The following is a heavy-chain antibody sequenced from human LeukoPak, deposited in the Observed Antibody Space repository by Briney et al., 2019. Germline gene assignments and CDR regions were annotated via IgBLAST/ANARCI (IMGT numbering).Heavy chain of an antibody. J-gene: IGHJ6*02. V-gene: IGHV3-21*01. CDR2: ISSSSSYI. D-gene: IGHD4-11*01. CDR1: GFTFSSYS. CDR3: ARSKDDYSNYGKYYGMDV. Sequence: GGSLRLSCAASGFTFSSYSMNWVRQAPGKGLEWVSSISSSSSYIYYADSVKGRFTISRDNANNSLYLQMNSLRAEDTAVYYCARSKDDYSNYGKYYGMDVWGQGTTVTVSS.